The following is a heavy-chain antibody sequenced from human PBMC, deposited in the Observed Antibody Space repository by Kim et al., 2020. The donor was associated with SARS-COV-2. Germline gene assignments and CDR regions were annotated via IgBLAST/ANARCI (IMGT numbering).Heavy chain of an antibody. D-gene: IGHD1-26*01. J-gene: IGHJ4*02. CDR1: GFTFSSYE. CDR2: ISSSGSTI. V-gene: IGHV3-48*03. CDR3: AILVGATLVDY. Sequence: GGSLRLSCAASGFTFSSYEMNWVRQAPGKGLEWVSYISSSGSTIYYADSVKGRFTISRDNAKNSLYLQMNSLRAEDTAVYYCAILVGATLVDYWGQGTLVTVSS.